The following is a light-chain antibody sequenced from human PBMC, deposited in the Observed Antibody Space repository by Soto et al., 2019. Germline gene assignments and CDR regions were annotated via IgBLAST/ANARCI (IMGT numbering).Light chain of an antibody. Sequence: EIVMTQSPATLSVSPGERATLSCRASQSVSSNLAWYQQKPGQAPRLLIYGASTRATGIPARCSGSGSGTTLTLTSSSLQSGDVAVYYCQQYNNRPFTFGPGTKVDIK. CDR3: QQYNNRPFT. CDR2: GAS. J-gene: IGKJ3*01. CDR1: QSVSSN. V-gene: IGKV3-15*01.